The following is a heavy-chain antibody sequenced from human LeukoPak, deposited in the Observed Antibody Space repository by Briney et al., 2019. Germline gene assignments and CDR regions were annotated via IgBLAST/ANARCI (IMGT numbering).Heavy chain of an antibody. CDR1: GYTFTDDY. J-gene: IGHJ4*02. Sequence: ASVNVSCKASGYTFTDDYMYWVRQAPGQGLEWMGWINPNSGGTNYAQKFQDRVTMTRDTSISTVYMELSRLTSDDTATYYCARGGRIGNYRYFDYWAREPWSPSPQ. CDR2: INPNSGGT. V-gene: IGHV1-2*02. CDR3: ARGGRIGNYRYFDY. D-gene: IGHD1-7*01.